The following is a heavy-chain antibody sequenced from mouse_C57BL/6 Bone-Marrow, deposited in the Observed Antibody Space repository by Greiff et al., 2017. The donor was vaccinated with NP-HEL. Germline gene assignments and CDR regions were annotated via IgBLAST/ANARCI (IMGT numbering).Heavy chain of an antibody. D-gene: IGHD2-4*01. J-gene: IGHJ4*01. CDR2: ISDGGSYT. CDR1: GFTFSSYA. Sequence: EVQRVESGGDLVKPGGSLKLSCAASGFTFSSYAMSWVRQTPEKRLEWVATISDGGSYTYYPANVKGRFTISRDNAKNNLYLQMSHLKSEDTAMYYCARDDSLYYYAMDYWGQGTSVTVSS. CDR3: ARDDSLYYYAMDY. V-gene: IGHV5-4*01.